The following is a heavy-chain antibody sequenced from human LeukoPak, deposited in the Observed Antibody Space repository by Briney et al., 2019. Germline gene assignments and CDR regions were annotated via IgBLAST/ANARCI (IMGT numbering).Heavy chain of an antibody. CDR2: IYYSGST. J-gene: IGHJ3*02. V-gene: IGHV4-59*01. CDR1: GGSISSYY. Sequence: SETLSLTCTVSGGSISSYYWSWIRQPPGKGLEWIGYIYYSGSTNYNPSLKSRVTILVDTSKNQFSLKLSSVTAADTAVCYCARGDSSSWYLGAFDIWGQGTMVTVSS. D-gene: IGHD6-13*01. CDR3: ARGDSSSWYLGAFDI.